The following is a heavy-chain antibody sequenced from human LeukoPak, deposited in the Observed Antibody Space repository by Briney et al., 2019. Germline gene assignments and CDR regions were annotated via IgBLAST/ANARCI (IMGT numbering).Heavy chain of an antibody. V-gene: IGHV3-30*03. D-gene: IGHD5-18*01. CDR2: ISYDGSNK. J-gene: IGHJ4*02. CDR1: GFTFSSYG. Sequence: PGGSLRLSCAASGFTFSSYGMHWVRQAPGKGLEWVAVISYDGSNKYYADSVKGRFTISRDNSKNTLYLQMNSLRAEDTAVYYCARTRGYRPLDYWGQGTLVTVSS. CDR3: ARTRGYRPLDY.